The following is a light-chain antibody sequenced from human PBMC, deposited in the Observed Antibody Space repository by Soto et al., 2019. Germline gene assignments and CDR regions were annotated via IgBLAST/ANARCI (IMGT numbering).Light chain of an antibody. CDR1: ESVNYY. V-gene: IGKV3-20*01. CDR3: QQYGSSGT. CDR2: DTS. Sequence: LLTQSPATLSLSPGESAILSCRASESVNYYLGWYQQKPGQAPRLLIYDTSNRATGVPDRFSGSGSGTDFTLTISRLEPEDFAVYYCQQYGSSGTFGQGTKVDIK. J-gene: IGKJ1*01.